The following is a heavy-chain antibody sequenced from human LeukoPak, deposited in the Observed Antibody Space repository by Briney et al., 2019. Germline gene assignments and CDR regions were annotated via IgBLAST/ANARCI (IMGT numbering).Heavy chain of an antibody. V-gene: IGHV1-18*01. CDR1: GYTFTSYA. D-gene: IGHD3-22*01. J-gene: IGHJ4*02. Sequence: GASVKVSCKASGYTFTSYAVIWVRQVPGQGLEWMGWISGYSGNTKSSQSLQDRVIMTTDTSTRTAYMELRSLRPDDTAVYYCARVYLGIYYDGSPSPFDYWGQGTLVTVSS. CDR3: ARVYLGIYYDGSPSPFDY. CDR2: ISGYSGNT.